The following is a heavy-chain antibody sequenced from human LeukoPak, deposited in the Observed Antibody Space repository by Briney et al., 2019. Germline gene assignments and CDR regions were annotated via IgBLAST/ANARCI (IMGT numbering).Heavy chain of an antibody. Sequence: GGSLRLSCAASGFTFSSYEMNWVRQAPGKGLEWVSYISSSGSTIYYADSLKGRFTISRDNAKNSLYLQMNSLRAEDTAVYYCAREKYYHDSSGYYGYWGQGTLVTVSS. D-gene: IGHD3-22*01. CDR3: AREKYYHDSSGYYGY. CDR2: ISSSGSTI. CDR1: GFTFSSYE. V-gene: IGHV3-48*03. J-gene: IGHJ4*02.